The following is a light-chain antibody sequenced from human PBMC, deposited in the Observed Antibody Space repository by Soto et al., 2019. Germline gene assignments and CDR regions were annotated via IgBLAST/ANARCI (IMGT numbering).Light chain of an antibody. CDR1: QSVSNY. V-gene: IGKV3-11*01. CDR3: QQRGNWPPIT. J-gene: IGKJ5*01. CDR2: DAS. Sequence: EIVLTQSPATLSLSPGERATLSCRASQSVSNYLAWYQQKPGQAPRLLIYDASNRATGIPARFSGSGSGTDFTLTISSLEPEDFAVYYCQQRGNWPPITFGQVTRLEIK.